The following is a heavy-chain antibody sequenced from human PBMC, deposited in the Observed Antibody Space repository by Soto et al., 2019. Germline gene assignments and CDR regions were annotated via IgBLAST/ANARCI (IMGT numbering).Heavy chain of an antibody. V-gene: IGHV4-30-4*01. D-gene: IGHD2-15*01. CDR1: GDSISTADYF. J-gene: IGHJ5*01. CDR3: ARGRYCLTGRCFPNWFDS. Sequence: SETLSLTCSVSGDSISTADYFWAWVRQPPGQALEYIGYIYKSATTYYNPSFESRVAISLDTSKSQFSLNVTSLTAADTAVYFCARGRYCLTGRCFPNWFDSWGQGTLVTVSS. CDR2: IYKSATT.